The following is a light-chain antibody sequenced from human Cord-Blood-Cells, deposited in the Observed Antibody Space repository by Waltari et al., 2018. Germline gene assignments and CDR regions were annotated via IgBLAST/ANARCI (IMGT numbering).Light chain of an antibody. Sequence: QSVLTQPPSVSGAPGQRVTISCTGSSSTLGAGYDLHWYQQLPGTAPKLLIYGNSNRPSGGPDRFPGSKSGTPASLANPGLPAGDEADYYCQSYDSSLSVVFGGGTKLTVL. V-gene: IGLV1-40*01. J-gene: IGLJ2*01. CDR2: GNS. CDR1: SSTLGAGYD. CDR3: QSYDSSLSVV.